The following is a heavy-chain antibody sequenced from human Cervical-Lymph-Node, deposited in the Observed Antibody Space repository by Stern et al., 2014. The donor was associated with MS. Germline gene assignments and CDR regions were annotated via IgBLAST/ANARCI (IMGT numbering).Heavy chain of an antibody. J-gene: IGHJ6*02. CDR2: IWYDGSNK. V-gene: IGHV3-33*01. D-gene: IGHD6-13*01. CDR3: ARSSSPSPYYYYGMDV. Sequence: VQLVESGGGVVQPGRSLRLSCAASGFTFSSYGMHWVRQAPGKGLEWVAVIWYDGSNKYYADTVKGRFPISRDNSKNPLYLQMNSLRAEDTAVYYCARSSSPSPYYYYGMDVWGQGTTVTVSS. CDR1: GFTFSSYG.